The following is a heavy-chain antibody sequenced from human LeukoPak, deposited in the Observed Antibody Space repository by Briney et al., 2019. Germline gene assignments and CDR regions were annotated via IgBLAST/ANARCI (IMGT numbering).Heavy chain of an antibody. D-gene: IGHD2-21*01. J-gene: IGHJ3*02. CDR2: ISSSSSYI. V-gene: IGHV3-21*01. CDR3: ARVGVFPRPEAFDI. CDR1: GFTFSSYS. Sequence: KPGGSLRLSCAASGFTFSSYSMNWVRQAPGKGLEWVSSISSSSSYIYYADSVKGRFTISRDNAKNSLYLQMNSLRAEDMAVYYCARVGVFPRPEAFDIWGQGTMVTVSS.